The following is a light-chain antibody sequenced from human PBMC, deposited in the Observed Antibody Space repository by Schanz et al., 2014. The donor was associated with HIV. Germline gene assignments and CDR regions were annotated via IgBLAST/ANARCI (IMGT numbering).Light chain of an antibody. J-gene: IGLJ3*02. CDR2: EVN. V-gene: IGLV2-8*01. CDR3: QSFDGSLGGVL. CDR1: SSDVGYYND. Sequence: QSALTQPPSASGSPGQSVTISCTGTSSDVGYYNDVSWYQQHPDKAPKLLIYEVNRRPSGVPDRFSGSKSGNTASLTITGLQPEDEADYYCQSFDGSLGGVLFGGGTKLTVL.